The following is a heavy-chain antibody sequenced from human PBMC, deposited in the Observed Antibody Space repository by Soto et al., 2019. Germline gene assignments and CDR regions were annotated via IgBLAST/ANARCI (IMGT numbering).Heavy chain of an antibody. V-gene: IGHV4-59*08. J-gene: IGHJ6*02. CDR1: GGSISSYY. CDR3: ARLTAPHVVAGTDYYYGMDV. D-gene: IGHD6-19*01. Sequence: SETLSLTCTVSGGSISSYYWSWIRQPPGKGLEWIGYIYYSGSTNYNPSLKSRVTISVDTSKNQFSLKLSSVTAADTAVYYCARLTAPHVVAGTDYYYGMDVWGQGTTVTVSS. CDR2: IYYSGST.